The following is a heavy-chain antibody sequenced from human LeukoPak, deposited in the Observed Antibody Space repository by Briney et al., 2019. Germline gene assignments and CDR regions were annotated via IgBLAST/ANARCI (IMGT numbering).Heavy chain of an antibody. CDR3: AKVSSATVTYNWFDP. CDR2: ISGSGGST. Sequence: PGGSLRLSCAASGFTFSSYAMSWVRQAPGKGLEWVSPISGSGGSTYYADSVKGRFTISRDNSKNTLYLQMNSLRAEDTAVYYCAKVSSATVTYNWFDPWGQGTLVTVSS. J-gene: IGHJ5*02. CDR1: GFTFSSYA. V-gene: IGHV3-23*01. D-gene: IGHD4-17*01.